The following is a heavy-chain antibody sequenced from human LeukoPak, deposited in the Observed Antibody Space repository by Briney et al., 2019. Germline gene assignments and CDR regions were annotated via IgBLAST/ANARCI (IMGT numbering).Heavy chain of an antibody. CDR2: MNPNSGNT. Sequence: ASVKVSCKASGYTFTSYDINWVRQATGQGLEWMGWMNPNSGNTGYAQKFQGRVTMTRNTSISTAYMELSSLRSEDTAVYYCARGLIETQGLVIKSVLLWFGELSLWGQGTLVTVSS. CDR1: GYTFTSYD. J-gene: IGHJ4*02. CDR3: ARGLIETQGLVIKSVLLWFGELSL. D-gene: IGHD3-10*01. V-gene: IGHV1-8*01.